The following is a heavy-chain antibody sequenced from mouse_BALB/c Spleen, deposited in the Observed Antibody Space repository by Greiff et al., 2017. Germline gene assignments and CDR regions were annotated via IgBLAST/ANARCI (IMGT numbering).Heavy chain of an antibody. J-gene: IGHJ1*01. Sequence: VKLMESGPGLVAPSQSLSITCTVSGFSLTDYGVSWIRQPPGKGLEWLGVIWGGGSTYYNSALKSRLSISKDNSKSQVFLKMNSLQTDDTAMYYCAKHDEGLRDWYFDVWGAGTTVTVSS. CDR1: GFSLTDYG. V-gene: IGHV2-6-5*01. CDR3: AKHDEGLRDWYFDV. CDR2: IWGGGST. D-gene: IGHD2-2*01.